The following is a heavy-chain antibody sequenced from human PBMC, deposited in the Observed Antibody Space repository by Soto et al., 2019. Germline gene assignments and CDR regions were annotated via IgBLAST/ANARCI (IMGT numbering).Heavy chain of an antibody. D-gene: IGHD2-2*01. CDR1: GFTFSSYA. J-gene: IGHJ4*02. CDR3: AKGGGRGYCISTSC. CDR2: ISGSGGST. V-gene: IGHV3-23*01. Sequence: EVQLLESGGGLVQPGGSLRLSCAASGFTFSSYAMSWVRQAPGKGLEWVSAISGSGGSTYYADSVKGRFTISRDNSKNTLYLQRNSLRAEDTAVYYCAKGGGRGYCISTSCWGQGTLVTVSS.